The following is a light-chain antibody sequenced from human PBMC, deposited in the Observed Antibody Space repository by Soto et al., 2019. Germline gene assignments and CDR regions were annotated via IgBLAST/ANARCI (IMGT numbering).Light chain of an antibody. CDR3: CSYAGSNNFV. CDR2: EVT. Sequence: QSVLTQPPSASGSPGQSGTISCTGTGSDVGGYNYVSWYQQHPGKAPKLMIYEVTKRPSGVPDRFSGSKSGNTASLTVSGLQAEDEADYYCCSYAGSNNFVFGTGTKLTVL. CDR1: GSDVGGYNY. J-gene: IGLJ1*01. V-gene: IGLV2-8*01.